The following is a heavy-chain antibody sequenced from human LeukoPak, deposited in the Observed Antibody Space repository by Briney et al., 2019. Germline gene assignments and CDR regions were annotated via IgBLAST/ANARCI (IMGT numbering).Heavy chain of an antibody. CDR3: ARGRPHGNDY. Sequence: PGGSLRLSCAASGLTFSSHWMHWVRHAPGKGLVWVSRITNDGSSTTYADPVKGRFSISRDNAKNTLYLQMNSLRVEDTAVYYCARGRPHGNDYWGQGTLVTVSS. J-gene: IGHJ4*02. D-gene: IGHD4-23*01. CDR2: ITNDGSST. CDR1: GLTFSSHW. V-gene: IGHV3-74*01.